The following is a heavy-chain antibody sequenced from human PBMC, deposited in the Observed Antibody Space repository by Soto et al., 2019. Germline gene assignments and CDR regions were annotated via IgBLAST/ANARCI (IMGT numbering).Heavy chain of an antibody. CDR3: VRVVAIPGYPDN. V-gene: IGHV1-69*13. Sequence: QVQLVQSGAEVRQPASSVKVSCRASGGTLRSYAISWVRQAPGQGLEWMGGIVPIVDTSTYAQKFQGRVTITADESTSTAYMELSSLRSDDTAIYYCVRVVAIPGYPDNWGQGTLVTVSS. D-gene: IGHD5-12*01. CDR2: IVPIVDTS. J-gene: IGHJ4*02. CDR1: GGTLRSYA.